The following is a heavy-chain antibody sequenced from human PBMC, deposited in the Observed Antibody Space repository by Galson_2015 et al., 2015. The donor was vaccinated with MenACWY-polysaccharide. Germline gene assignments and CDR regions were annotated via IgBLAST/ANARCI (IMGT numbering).Heavy chain of an antibody. V-gene: IGHV3-64D*08. CDR1: GFTFSIYG. Sequence: SLRLSCAVSGFTFSIYGMYRVRQAPGQGLEFVSTIAGSGGGISYADSVKGRFTISRDNSRNTLFLQMTSLRVEDTAVYYCVKDFGRQVFGPAHWGQGTLVTVSS. J-gene: IGHJ4*02. CDR3: VKDFGRQVFGPAH. D-gene: IGHD2-21*01. CDR2: IAGSGGGI.